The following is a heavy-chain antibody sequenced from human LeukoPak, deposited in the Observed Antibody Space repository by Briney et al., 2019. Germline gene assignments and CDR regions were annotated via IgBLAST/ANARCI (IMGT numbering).Heavy chain of an antibody. CDR2: IKQDGSDK. CDR1: GFAFSTSW. CDR3: AKPTRHFPAFDI. J-gene: IGHJ3*02. Sequence: PGGSLRLSCAASGFAFSTSWMTWVRQAPGKGLEWVANIKQDGSDKYYVDSVKGRFTISRDNSKNTLYLQMNSLRAEDTAVYYCAKPTRHFPAFDIWGQGTMVTVSS. D-gene: IGHD1-14*01. V-gene: IGHV3-7*03.